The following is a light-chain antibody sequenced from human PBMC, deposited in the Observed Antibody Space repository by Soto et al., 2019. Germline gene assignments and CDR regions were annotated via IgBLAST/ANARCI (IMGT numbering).Light chain of an antibody. CDR1: SNDIGAYNY. Sequence: QSALTQPRSVSGSPGQSVTISCTGTSNDIGAYNYVPWYQQHPGRAPKVMIYDVNKRPSGVPDRFSGSKSANTASLTIFGLQAEDEADYYCCSYAPSYTFVFGTGTKVTVL. CDR2: DVN. J-gene: IGLJ1*01. CDR3: CSYAPSYTFV. V-gene: IGLV2-11*01.